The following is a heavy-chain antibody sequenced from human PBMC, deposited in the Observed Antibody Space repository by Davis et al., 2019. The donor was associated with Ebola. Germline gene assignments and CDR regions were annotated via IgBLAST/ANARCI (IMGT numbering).Heavy chain of an antibody. Sequence: AASVQVSCKASGGTFSTYAIDWVRQAPGQGLEWMGRIIPMLGIPNYAQRFQGRVTITADKSTSTAHMELSSLRSEDTAMYYCARDLGTAMATEWGQGTLVTVSS. CDR2: IIPMLGIP. CDR1: GGTFSTYA. V-gene: IGHV1-69*04. J-gene: IGHJ4*02. CDR3: ARDLGTAMATE. D-gene: IGHD5-18*01.